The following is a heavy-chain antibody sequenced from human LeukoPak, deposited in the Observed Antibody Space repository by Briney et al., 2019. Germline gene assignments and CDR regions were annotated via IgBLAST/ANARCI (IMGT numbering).Heavy chain of an antibody. Sequence: GGSQRLSCVPSLFSFSSYARSWVRQAPGKGLEWVSAISGSGGSTYYADAVKGRFTISRDNSKNTLYLQMINLRAEDTAVYYCAKESSGILDYWGQGTLVTVSS. CDR2: ISGSGGST. CDR3: AKESSGILDY. J-gene: IGHJ4*02. D-gene: IGHD6-25*01. CDR1: LFSFSSYA. V-gene: IGHV3-23*01.